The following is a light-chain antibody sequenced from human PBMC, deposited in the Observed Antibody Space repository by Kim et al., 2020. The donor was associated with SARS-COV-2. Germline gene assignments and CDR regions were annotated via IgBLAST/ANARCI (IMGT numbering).Light chain of an antibody. CDR1: DLGKKF. CDR2: QDT. CDR3: QVWDRDSWV. V-gene: IGLV3-1*01. J-gene: IGLJ3*02. Sequence: SYELTQPPSVSVSPGQTASITCSGDDLGKKFVFWYQQRPGQSPVVVIFQDTKRPSGIPERLSGFTSGNTATLTISGTQLTDEADYYRQVWDRDSWVFGGGTQLTVL.